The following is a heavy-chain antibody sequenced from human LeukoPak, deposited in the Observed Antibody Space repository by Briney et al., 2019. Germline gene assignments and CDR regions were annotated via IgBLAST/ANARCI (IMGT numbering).Heavy chain of an antibody. CDR3: ARAWQLVARDAFDI. CDR2: INPNSGGT. CDR1: GYTFTGYY. Sequence: GASVKVSCKASGYTFTGYYMHWVRQAPGQGLEWMGWINPNSGGTNYAQKFQGRVTMIRDTSISTAYMELSRLRSDDTAVYYCARAWQLVARDAFDIWGQGTMVTVSS. V-gene: IGHV1-2*02. D-gene: IGHD6-6*01. J-gene: IGHJ3*02.